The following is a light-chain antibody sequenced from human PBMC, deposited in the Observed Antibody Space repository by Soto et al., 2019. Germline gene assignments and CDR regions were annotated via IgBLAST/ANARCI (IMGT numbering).Light chain of an antibody. Sequence: DIQMTQSPSSLSASVGDRVTISCRASQSISTYLNWYQQKPGEAPKLLIYAASSLQSGVPSRFSGSGSGTDFTLTITNLQPEDFASYFCQQSYSTPRTFGQGTKVDIK. J-gene: IGKJ1*01. CDR2: AAS. V-gene: IGKV1-39*01. CDR1: QSISTY. CDR3: QQSYSTPRT.